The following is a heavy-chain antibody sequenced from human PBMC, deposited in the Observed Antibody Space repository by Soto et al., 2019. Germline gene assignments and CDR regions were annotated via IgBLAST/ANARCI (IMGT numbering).Heavy chain of an antibody. CDR3: AKSRVFIGAIVTLLDS. D-gene: IGHD3-16*02. V-gene: IGHV3-23*01. J-gene: IGHJ4*02. Sequence: PEASLRLSFATSGFTFSSYAMVWVRQAAEKGLEWVASISNNGDTAYYADSVKGSFTISRGNSENTLYLQMNGLRADDTALYFCAKSRVFIGAIVTLLDSWGQGT. CDR1: GFTFSSYA. CDR2: ISNNGDTA.